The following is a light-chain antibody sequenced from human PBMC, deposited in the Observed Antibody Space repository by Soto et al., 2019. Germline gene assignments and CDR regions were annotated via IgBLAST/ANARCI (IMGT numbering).Light chain of an antibody. V-gene: IGKV1-39*01. CDR3: QQSYSTPWT. CDR1: QSISSY. CDR2: AAS. J-gene: IGKJ1*01. Sequence: DIQMTQSPSSPSASVGDRVTVTCRASQSISSYLNWYQQKPGKAPKLLIYAASSLQSGVPSRFSGSGSGTDFTLTISSLQPEDFATYYCQQSYSTPWTFGQGTKVDI.